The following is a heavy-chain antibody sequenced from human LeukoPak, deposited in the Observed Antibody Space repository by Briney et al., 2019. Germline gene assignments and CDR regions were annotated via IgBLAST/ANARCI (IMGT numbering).Heavy chain of an antibody. CDR2: ISYDGGKK. Sequence: PGGSLRLSCAASGITLSRFAMHWVRQAPGKGLEWVALISYDGGKKWYADSVKGRFSISRDNSENTLSLQMNSLRPEDTAVYYCVRNPDDPSYFYYMDVWGNGATVIVSS. CDR3: VRNPDDPSYFYYMDV. J-gene: IGHJ6*03. V-gene: IGHV3-30*03. CDR1: GITLSRFA.